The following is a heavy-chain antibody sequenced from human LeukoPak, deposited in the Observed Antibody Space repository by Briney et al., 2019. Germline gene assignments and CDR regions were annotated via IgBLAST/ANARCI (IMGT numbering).Heavy chain of an antibody. D-gene: IGHD1-1*01. CDR2: ITDDGSKK. CDR3: ARGTTPRNYYFDY. Sequence: GGSLRLSCADTGFTGTFYGMHWVRQAPGKGLEWLAVITDDGSKKYYGDSVKGRFTISRDNSKHTMFLQMDSLRGEDTAVYYCARGTTPRNYYFDYWGQGTLVTVSS. V-gene: IGHV3-30*03. CDR1: GFTGTFYG. J-gene: IGHJ4*02.